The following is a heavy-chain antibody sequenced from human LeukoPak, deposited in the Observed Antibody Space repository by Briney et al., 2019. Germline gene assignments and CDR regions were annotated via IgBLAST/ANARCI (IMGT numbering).Heavy chain of an antibody. CDR3: ARMAETMLFDY. D-gene: IGHD2-2*01. J-gene: IGHJ4*02. CDR2: ISSSGSTI. V-gene: IGHV3-48*03. Sequence: GGSLRLSCAASGFTFSSYEMNWVRQAPGKGLEWVSYISSSGSTIYYADSVKGRFTISRDNAKNSLYLQMNSLRAEDTAVYYCARMAETMLFDYWGQGTLVTVSS. CDR1: GFTFSSYE.